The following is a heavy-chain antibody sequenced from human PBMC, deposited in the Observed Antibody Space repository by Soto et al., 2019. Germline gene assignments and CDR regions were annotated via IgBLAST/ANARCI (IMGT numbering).Heavy chain of an antibody. CDR2: ISYDGRNK. CDR1: GFTFSSYG. CDR3: AKDQVTSGWYKWSWFGP. J-gene: IGHJ5*02. Sequence: QVQLMESGGGVVQPGRSLRLSCAASGFTFSSYGMDWVRQAPGKGLEWVSFISYDGRNKDYADSVKGRFTISRDNSKNTLYLQMNSLRAEDTAVYYCAKDQVTSGWYKWSWFGPWGQGTLVTVSS. D-gene: IGHD6-19*01. V-gene: IGHV3-30*18.